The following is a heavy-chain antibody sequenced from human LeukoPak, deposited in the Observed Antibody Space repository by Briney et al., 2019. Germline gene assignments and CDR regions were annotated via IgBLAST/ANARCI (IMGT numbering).Heavy chain of an antibody. D-gene: IGHD3-22*01. J-gene: IGHJ3*02. V-gene: IGHV1-46*01. CDR1: GYTFTSYY. Sequence: ASVKVSCKASGYTFTSYYMHWVRQAPGQGLEWMAIINPSGGSTSYAQKFQGRVTMTRDTSTSTVYMELSSLRSEDTAVYYCARQYLYDSSGWLAFDIWGQGTMVTVSS. CDR2: INPSGGST. CDR3: ARQYLYDSSGWLAFDI.